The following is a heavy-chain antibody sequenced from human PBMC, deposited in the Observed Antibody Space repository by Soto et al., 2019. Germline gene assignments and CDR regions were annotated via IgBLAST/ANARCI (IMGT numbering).Heavy chain of an antibody. V-gene: IGHV4-34*01. Sequence: SETLSLTCAVYGGSFSGFYWSWIRQPPGEGLEWIGEINHSGSTNYNPSLKSRVTISVDTSKNQFSLKLSSVTAADTAVYYCARGEDYGDYYYYGMDVWGQGTTVTV. CDR3: ARGEDYGDYYYYGMDV. CDR2: INHSGST. D-gene: IGHD4-17*01. J-gene: IGHJ6*02. CDR1: GGSFSGFY.